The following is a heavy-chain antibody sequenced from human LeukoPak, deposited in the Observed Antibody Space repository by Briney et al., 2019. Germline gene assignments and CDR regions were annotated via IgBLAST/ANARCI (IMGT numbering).Heavy chain of an antibody. CDR3: ARDILTGYYSSTLFDY. D-gene: IGHD3-9*01. Sequence: SVKVSCKASGGTFSSYAISWVRQAPGQGLEWMGRIIPILGIANYAQKFQGRVTITADKSTSTAYMELSSLRSEDTAVYYCARDILTGYYSSTLFDYWGQGTLVTVSS. V-gene: IGHV1-69*04. CDR2: IIPILGIA. J-gene: IGHJ4*02. CDR1: GGTFSSYA.